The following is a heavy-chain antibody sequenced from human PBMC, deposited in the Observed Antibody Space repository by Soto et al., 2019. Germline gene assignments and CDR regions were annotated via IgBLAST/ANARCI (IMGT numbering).Heavy chain of an antibody. CDR2: IYYSGST. Sequence: SETQCLTCPVSGGSISSYDWSWIRQPPGKGLEWIGYIYYSGSTNYNPSLKSRVTISVDTSKNQFSLKLSSVTAADTAVYYCARTREYSGYDHDGFDYWGQGTLVTVSS. J-gene: IGHJ4*02. V-gene: IGHV4-59*01. CDR3: ARTREYSGYDHDGFDY. D-gene: IGHD5-12*01. CDR1: GGSISSYD.